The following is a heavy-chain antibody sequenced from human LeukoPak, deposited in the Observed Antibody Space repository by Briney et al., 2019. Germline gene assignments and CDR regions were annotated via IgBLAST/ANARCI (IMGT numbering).Heavy chain of an antibody. CDR3: ARGNYDFWSGYSPYNWFDP. CDR1: GFTFSSYA. J-gene: IGHJ5*02. CDR2: ISGSGGST. Sequence: GGSLRLSCAASGFTFSSYAMSWVRQAPGKGLEWVSAISGSGGSTYYADSVKGRFTISRDNSKNTLYLQMNSLRAEDTAVYYCARGNYDFWSGYSPYNWFDPWGQGTLVAVSS. D-gene: IGHD3-3*01. V-gene: IGHV3-23*01.